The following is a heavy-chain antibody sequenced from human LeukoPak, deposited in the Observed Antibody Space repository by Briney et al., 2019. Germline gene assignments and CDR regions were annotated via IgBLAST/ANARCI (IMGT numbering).Heavy chain of an antibody. CDR2: IYTSGST. V-gene: IGHV4-4*07. J-gene: IGHJ6*03. Sequence: TSETLSPTCTVSGGSISSYYWSWIRQPAGKGLEWIGRIYTSGSTNYNPSLKSRVTMSVDTSKNQFSLKLSSVTAADTAVYYCARDQPYYYDSSGYYYYYYYMDVWGKGTTVTVSS. CDR3: ARDQPYYYDSSGYYYYYYYMDV. D-gene: IGHD3-22*01. CDR1: GGSISSYY.